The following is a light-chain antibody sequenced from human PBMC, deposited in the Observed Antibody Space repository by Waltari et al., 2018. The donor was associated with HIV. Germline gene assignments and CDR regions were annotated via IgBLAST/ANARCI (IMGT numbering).Light chain of an antibody. CDR2: SAS. CDR1: QSFANSY. V-gene: IGKV3-20*01. CDR3: QHYGSSPLT. J-gene: IGKJ4*01. Sequence: PGDTATLSCRSSQSFANSYLAWYQQKPGQPPRLLIFSASTRATGIPDRFSGSGYGTDFTLTIDRLQPEDFAVYYCQHYGSSPLTFGGGTKVEIK.